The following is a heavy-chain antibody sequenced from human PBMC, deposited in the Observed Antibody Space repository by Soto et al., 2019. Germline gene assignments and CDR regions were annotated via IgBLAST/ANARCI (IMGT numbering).Heavy chain of an antibody. J-gene: IGHJ5*02. Sequence: QVQLQESGPGLVKPSQTLSLTCTVSGCSISSGGYYWSWIRQHPGKGLEWIGYISYSGRTYHNPSLKSRVTISVDTSKHQCSLKLTSVTAADTAVHYCARSGFPWGKGTLVTFPP. CDR3: ARSGFP. CDR1: GCSISSGGYY. CDR2: ISYSGRT. V-gene: IGHV4-31*03. D-gene: IGHD1-26*01.